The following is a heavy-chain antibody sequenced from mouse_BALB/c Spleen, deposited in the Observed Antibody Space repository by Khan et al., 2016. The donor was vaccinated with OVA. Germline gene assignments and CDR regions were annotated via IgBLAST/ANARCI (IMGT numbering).Heavy chain of an antibody. CDR2: MSSGSSTI. CDR1: GFTFSNFG. D-gene: IGHD3-1*01. V-gene: IGHV5-17*02. J-gene: IGHJ1*01. CDR3: ARSGGNFHWYFDV. Sequence: LVQSGGSRKLSCAASGFTFSNFGMHWVRQAPKKGLEWVAYMSSGSSTIYYVDTVKGRFTISRDNLKNILFLQMTSLRSEDTAMYYCARSGGNFHWYFDVWGAGTSVTVSS.